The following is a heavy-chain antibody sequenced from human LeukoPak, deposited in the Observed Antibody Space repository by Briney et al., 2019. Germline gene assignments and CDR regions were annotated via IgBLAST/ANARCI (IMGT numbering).Heavy chain of an antibody. J-gene: IGHJ4*02. CDR2: ISSTGIYI. CDR3: AREMSGSGKNY. Sequence: GGSLRLSCAASGFTFSSYWMSWVRQAPGKGLEWVSSISSTGIYIDYADSVKGRFTISRDNAKNSVSLQLNSLRVGDTAVYYCAREMSGSGKNYWGRGTLVTVSS. CDR1: GFTFSSYW. D-gene: IGHD3-10*01. V-gene: IGHV3-21*01.